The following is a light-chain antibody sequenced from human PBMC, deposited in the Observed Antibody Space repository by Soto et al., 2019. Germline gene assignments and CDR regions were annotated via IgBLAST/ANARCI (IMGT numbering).Light chain of an antibody. V-gene: IGKV3-20*01. CDR1: QSVNIY. CDR3: QQYGSSRT. CDR2: GAS. Sequence: EIVLTQSPATLSVSPGERATLCCRASQSVNIYLAWYQQKPGQAPRLLIFGASSRATGIPDRFSGSGSGTDFTLTISRLEPEDFAVYYCQQYGSSRTFGQGTKVDIK. J-gene: IGKJ1*01.